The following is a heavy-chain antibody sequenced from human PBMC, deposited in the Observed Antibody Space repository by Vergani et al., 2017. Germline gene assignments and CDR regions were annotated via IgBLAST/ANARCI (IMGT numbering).Heavy chain of an antibody. CDR3: AVDRGYCSGGSCYAGYYYYYGMDV. J-gene: IGHJ6*02. D-gene: IGHD2-15*01. CDR1: GGTFSSYA. Sequence: QVQLVQSGAEVKKPGSSVKVSCKASGGTFSSYAISWVRQAPGQGLEWMGRIIPIFGTANYAQKFQGRVTITADESTSTAYMELSSLRSEDTAVYYCAVDRGYCSGGSCYAGYYYYYGMDVWGQGTTVTVYS. V-gene: IGHV1-69*13. CDR2: IIPIFGTA.